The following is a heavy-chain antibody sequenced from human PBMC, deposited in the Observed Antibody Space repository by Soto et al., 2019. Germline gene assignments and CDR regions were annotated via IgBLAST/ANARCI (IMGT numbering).Heavy chain of an antibody. CDR1: GFTFSSYG. CDR3: ARVSRGLPDGY. Sequence: QVQLVESGGGVVQPGRSLRLSCAASGFTFSSYGMHWVRQAPGKGLEWVAVIWYDGSNKYYADSVKGRFTISRDNSKNTLYLQMNSLRAEDTAVYYCARVSRGLPDGYWGQGTLVTVSS. V-gene: IGHV3-30*19. CDR2: IWYDGSNK. D-gene: IGHD3-10*01. J-gene: IGHJ4*02.